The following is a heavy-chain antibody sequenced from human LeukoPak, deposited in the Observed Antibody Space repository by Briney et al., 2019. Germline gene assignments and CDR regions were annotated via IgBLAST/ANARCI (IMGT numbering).Heavy chain of an antibody. D-gene: IGHD1-20*01. CDR1: GYSISSSNW. J-gene: IGHJ5*02. CDR3: ARVITGTTNWFDP. CDR2: IYYSGST. V-gene: IGHV4-28*03. Sequence: SDTLSLTCAVSGYSISSSNWWGWIRQPPGKGLEWIGYIYYSGSTYYNPSLKSRVTMSVDTSKNQFSLKLSSVTAVDPAVYYCARVITGTTNWFDPWGQGTLVTVSS.